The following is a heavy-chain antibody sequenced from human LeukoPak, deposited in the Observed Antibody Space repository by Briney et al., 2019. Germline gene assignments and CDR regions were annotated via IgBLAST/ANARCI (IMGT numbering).Heavy chain of an antibody. Sequence: ASVKVSCKASGYTFTSYGISWVRQAPGQGLEWMGWISAYNGSTNNAQKLQGRVTMTTDTSTSTAYMELRSLRSDDTAVYYCARVGAYCSGGSCYLDYWGQGTLVTVSS. J-gene: IGHJ4*02. CDR2: ISAYNGST. V-gene: IGHV1-18*01. D-gene: IGHD2-15*01. CDR3: ARVGAYCSGGSCYLDY. CDR1: GYTFTSYG.